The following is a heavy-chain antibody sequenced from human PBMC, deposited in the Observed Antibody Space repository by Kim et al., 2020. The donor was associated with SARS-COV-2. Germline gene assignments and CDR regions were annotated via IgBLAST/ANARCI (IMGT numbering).Heavy chain of an antibody. J-gene: IGHJ4*02. D-gene: IGHD3-22*01. CDR3: ARESEVGPYYDSSGYPDY. CDR2: ISSSSSTI. Sequence: GGSLRLSCAASGFTFSSYSMNWVRQAPGKGLEWVSYISSSSSTIYYADSVKGRFTISRDNAKNSLYLQMNSLRDEDTAVYYCARESEVGPYYDSSGYPDYWGQGTLVTVSS. V-gene: IGHV3-48*02. CDR1: GFTFSSYS.